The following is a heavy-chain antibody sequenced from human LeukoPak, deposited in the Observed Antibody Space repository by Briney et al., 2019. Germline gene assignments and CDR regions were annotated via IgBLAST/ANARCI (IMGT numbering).Heavy chain of an antibody. CDR2: INPNSGGT. Sequence: GASVKVSCKASGYTFTSYYMHWVRQAPGQGLEWMGRINPNSGGTNYAQKFQGRVTMTRDTSISTAYMELSRLRSDDTAVYYCARDRRTARLFDYWGQGTLVTVSS. V-gene: IGHV1-2*06. CDR3: ARDRRTARLFDY. J-gene: IGHJ4*02. D-gene: IGHD6-6*01. CDR1: GYTFTSYY.